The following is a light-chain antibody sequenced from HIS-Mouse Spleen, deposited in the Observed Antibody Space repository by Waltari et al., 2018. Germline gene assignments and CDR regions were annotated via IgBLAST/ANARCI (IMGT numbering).Light chain of an antibody. J-gene: IGLJ3*02. CDR1: SSDVGAYYN. Sequence: QPALPQPASVSGSPGQSTPISCPGTSSDVGAYYNFPWYQQQPGKAPKLMIYDVSNRPSGVSNRFSGSKSGNTASLTISGLQAEDEADYYCSSYTSSSTRVFGGGTKLTVL. CDR2: DVS. CDR3: SSYTSSSTRV. V-gene: IGLV2-14*03.